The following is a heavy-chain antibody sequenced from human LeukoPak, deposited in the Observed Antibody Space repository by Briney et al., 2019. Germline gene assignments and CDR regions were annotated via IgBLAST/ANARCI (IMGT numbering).Heavy chain of an antibody. D-gene: IGHD1-26*01. CDR3: AGPRAGSYPH. CDR1: GYTFTGYS. V-gene: IGHV1-2*07. J-gene: IGHJ4*02. Sequence: ASVKVSCKASGYTFTGYSIHWVRQAPGQGLEWMGWINPNTAATYYAHKFQGRVTMARDTSISTASMELTSLTSDDTAVYYCAGPRAGSYPHWGQGTLITVSS. CDR2: INPNTAAT.